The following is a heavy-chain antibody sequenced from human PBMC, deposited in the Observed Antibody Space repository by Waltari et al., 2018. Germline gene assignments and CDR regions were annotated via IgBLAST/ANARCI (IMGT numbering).Heavy chain of an antibody. CDR2: ISSSSSTI. CDR3: ARDPLNDFWSGYPTAHFDY. Sequence: EVQLVESGGGLVQPGGSLRLSCAASGFTFSSYSMNWVRQAPGKGLEWVSYISSSSSTIYYADSVKGRFTISRDNAKNSLYLQMNSLRAEDTAVYYCARDPLNDFWSGYPTAHFDYWGQGTLVTVSS. CDR1: GFTFSSYS. D-gene: IGHD3-3*01. J-gene: IGHJ4*02. V-gene: IGHV3-48*04.